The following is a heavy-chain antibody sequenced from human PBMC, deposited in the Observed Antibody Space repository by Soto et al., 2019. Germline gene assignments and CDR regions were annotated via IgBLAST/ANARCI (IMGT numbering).Heavy chain of an antibody. J-gene: IGHJ6*02. CDR3: ARDGRELELRNYYYGMDV. V-gene: IGHV1-2*04. Sequence: ASGKVSCKASGYTFTGYYMHWVRQAPGQGLEWMGWINPNSGGTNYAQKFQGWVTMTRDTSISTAYMELSRLRSDDTAVYYCARDGRELELRNYYYGMDVWGQGTTVTVSS. CDR1: GYTFTGYY. D-gene: IGHD1-7*01. CDR2: INPNSGGT.